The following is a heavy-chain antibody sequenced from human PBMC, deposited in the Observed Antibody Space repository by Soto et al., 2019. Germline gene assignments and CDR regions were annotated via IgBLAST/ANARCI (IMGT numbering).Heavy chain of an antibody. CDR2: ISATGGGT. D-gene: IGHD3-16*01. CDR3: AKDRRAGGNSAFYFDF. Sequence: GGSLRLSCGASGFKFSSYAMSWVRQAPGKGLEWVSLISATGGGTYYADSVKGRFTISRDNSDNTLYLQVHSLRAEDTAVYYCAKDRRAGGNSAFYFDFWGQGAQVTVYS. CDR1: GFKFSSYA. V-gene: IGHV3-23*01. J-gene: IGHJ5*01.